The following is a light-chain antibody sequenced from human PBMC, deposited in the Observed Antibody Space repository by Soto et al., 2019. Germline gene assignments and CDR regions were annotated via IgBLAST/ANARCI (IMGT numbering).Light chain of an antibody. Sequence: DIVMTQTPLSSPVTLGQPASISCRSSERLVHSDGTTFLSWFHLRPGQPPRILIHKISDRFSGVPDRFTGSGAGTECTLKINRVEAEDVGIYYCLQATHVPWTFGQGTKVEIE. J-gene: IGKJ1*01. V-gene: IGKV2-24*01. CDR1: ERLVHSDGTTF. CDR3: LQATHVPWT. CDR2: KIS.